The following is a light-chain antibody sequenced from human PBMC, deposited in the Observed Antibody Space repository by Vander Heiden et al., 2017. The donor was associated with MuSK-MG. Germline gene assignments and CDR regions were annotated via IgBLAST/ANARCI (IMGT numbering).Light chain of an antibody. V-gene: IGKV1-39*01. J-gene: IGKJ4*01. CDR1: QSIRSY. Sequence: IQMTRSPSSLSASVGDRVTITCRASQSIRSYLNWYQQKPGKAPKLLIYAASSLQSGVPSRFSGSGSGTDFTLTISRLQPEDFATYYCLQSYSTQPTFGGGTKVEIK. CDR3: LQSYSTQPT. CDR2: AAS.